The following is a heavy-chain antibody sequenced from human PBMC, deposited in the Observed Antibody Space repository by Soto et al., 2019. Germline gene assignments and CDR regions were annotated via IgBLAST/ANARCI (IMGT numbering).Heavy chain of an antibody. CDR2: IFSSGGTT. Sequence: EVQLLDSGGGLVQPGGSLRLSCAASGFTFSTYAITWVRQAPGKGLEWVSTIFSSGGTTAYADSVKGRFTISRDNSQNTVFLQLSSLRAEDTAIYYCAKALFSGDFGEVFDYWGQGALVTVSS. V-gene: IGHV3-23*05. CDR1: GFTFSTYA. CDR3: AKALFSGDFGEVFDY. J-gene: IGHJ4*02. D-gene: IGHD2-21*02.